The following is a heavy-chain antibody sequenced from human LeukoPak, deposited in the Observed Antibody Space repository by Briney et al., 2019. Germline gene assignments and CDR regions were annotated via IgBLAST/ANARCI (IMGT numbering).Heavy chain of an antibody. Sequence: SETLSLTCSVSGGSISSSTYYWGWIRQPPGKGLEWIGSIYHSGSTYYNPSLKSRFTISVDTAKNQFSLKLSSVTAADTAVYYCARLYNIGSPDIWGQGTMVTVSS. J-gene: IGHJ3*02. CDR2: IYHSGST. V-gene: IGHV4-39*01. D-gene: IGHD1-1*01. CDR1: GGSISSSTYY. CDR3: ARLYNIGSPDI.